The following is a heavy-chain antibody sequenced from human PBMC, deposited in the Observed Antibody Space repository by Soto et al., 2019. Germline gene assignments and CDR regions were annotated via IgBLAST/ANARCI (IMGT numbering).Heavy chain of an antibody. CDR1: GGSISSYY. V-gene: IGHV4-59*01. CDR2: IYYSGST. J-gene: IGHJ6*02. CDR3: ASGVRRLGDDSSGYYYYYGMDV. D-gene: IGHD3-22*01. Sequence: SETLSLPCPVSGGSISSYYWSWIRQPPGKGLEWIGYIYYSGSTNYNPSLKSRVTISVDTSKNQFSLKLSSVTAADTAVYYCASGVRRLGDDSSGYYYYYGMDVWGQGTTVTVSS.